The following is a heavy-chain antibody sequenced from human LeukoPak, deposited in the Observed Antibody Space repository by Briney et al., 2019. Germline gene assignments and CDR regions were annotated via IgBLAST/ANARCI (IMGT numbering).Heavy chain of an antibody. V-gene: IGHV4-61*05. Sequence: SETLSLTCTVSGGSISSSSYYWGWIRQPPRKGLEWIGYVHYSGNTNYNPSLKSRVTISVDTSKNQFSLKLSSVTAADTAVYYCARMIAAAGTEYFDLWGRGTLVTVSS. D-gene: IGHD6-13*01. J-gene: IGHJ2*01. CDR2: VHYSGNT. CDR3: ARMIAAAGTEYFDL. CDR1: GGSISSSSYY.